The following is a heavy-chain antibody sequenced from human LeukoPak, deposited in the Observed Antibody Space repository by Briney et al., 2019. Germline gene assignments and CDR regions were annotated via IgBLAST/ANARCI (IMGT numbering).Heavy chain of an antibody. CDR1: GGSISSYY. CDR2: IYYSGST. Sequence: PSETLSLTCTVSGGSISSYYWSWIRQPPGKGLEWIGYIYYSGSTNYNPSLKSRVTISVDTSKNQFSLKLSSVTAADTAVYYCARLRYSYAYWYFDLWGRGTLVTVSS. J-gene: IGHJ2*01. CDR3: ARLRYSYAYWYFDL. V-gene: IGHV4-59*08. D-gene: IGHD5-18*01.